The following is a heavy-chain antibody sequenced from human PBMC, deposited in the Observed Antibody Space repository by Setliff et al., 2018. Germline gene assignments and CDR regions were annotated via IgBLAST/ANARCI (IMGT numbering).Heavy chain of an antibody. J-gene: IGHJ6*03. CDR1: GGSIGHYY. V-gene: IGHV4-4*08. CDR3: ARDPGNGHYMDV. Sequence: SETLSLTCIVSGGSIGHYYWNWVRQPPGKGLEWIGYVYTSGSTNYNPSLKSRVTISVDTSKNQLSLRLTSVTAADTAVYYCARDPGNGHYMDVWGKGATVTV. CDR2: VYTSGST.